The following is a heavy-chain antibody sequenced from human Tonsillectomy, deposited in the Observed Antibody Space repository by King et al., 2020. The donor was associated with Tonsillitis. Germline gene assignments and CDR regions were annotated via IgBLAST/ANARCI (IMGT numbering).Heavy chain of an antibody. CDR3: AKRLGGGCGDPVADS. CDR2: ISGSGGNT. D-gene: IGHD3-10*01. CDR1: GFTFSSYG. Sequence: VQLVESGGGLVQPGGSLRLSCAASGFTFSSYGMSWVRQAPGKGLEWVSSISGSGGNTYYADSVKGRFTISRDNSKHTLSLQMHSLRAEDTAVYYCAKRLGGGCGDPVADSWGQGTLVTVSS. V-gene: IGHV3-23*04. J-gene: IGHJ4*02.